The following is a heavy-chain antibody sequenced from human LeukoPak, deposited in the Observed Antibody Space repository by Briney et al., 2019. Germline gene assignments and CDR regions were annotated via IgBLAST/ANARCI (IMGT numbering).Heavy chain of an antibody. Sequence: GGCLRLSCAASGFTFDDYAMHWVRQAPGKGLECVSGISWNSGSIGYADSVKGRFTISRDNAKNSLYLQMNSLRAEDTALYYCAKDIGRVYSSSSIGTWGQGTLVTVSS. CDR2: ISWNSGSI. D-gene: IGHD6-13*01. J-gene: IGHJ4*02. CDR1: GFTFDDYA. V-gene: IGHV3-9*01. CDR3: AKDIGRVYSSSSIGT.